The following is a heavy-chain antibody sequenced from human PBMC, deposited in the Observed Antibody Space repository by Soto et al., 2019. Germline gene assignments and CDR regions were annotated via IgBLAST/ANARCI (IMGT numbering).Heavy chain of an antibody. J-gene: IGHJ3*02. CDR3: AREGGFWSGPDAFDI. Sequence: GGSLRLSCAASGFTFSSYSMNWVRQAPGKGLEWVSSISSSSSYIYYADSVKGRFTISRDNAKNSLYLQMNSLRAEDTAVYYCAREGGFWSGPDAFDIWGQGTMVTVS. CDR1: GFTFSSYS. V-gene: IGHV3-21*01. D-gene: IGHD3-3*01. CDR2: ISSSSSYI.